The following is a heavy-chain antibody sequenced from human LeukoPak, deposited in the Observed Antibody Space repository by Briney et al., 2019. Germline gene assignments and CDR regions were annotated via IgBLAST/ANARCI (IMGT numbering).Heavy chain of an antibody. V-gene: IGHV4-30-4*08. CDR2: IYYSGST. CDR1: GGSISSGDYY. Sequence: PSQTLSLTCTVSGGSISSGDYYWSWISQPPGKGLEWIGYIYYSGSTYYNPSLKSRVTISVDTSKNQFSLKLSSVTAADTAVYYCAREVTGTTNTLYNWFDPWGQGTLVTVSS. J-gene: IGHJ5*02. D-gene: IGHD1-7*01. CDR3: AREVTGTTNTLYNWFDP.